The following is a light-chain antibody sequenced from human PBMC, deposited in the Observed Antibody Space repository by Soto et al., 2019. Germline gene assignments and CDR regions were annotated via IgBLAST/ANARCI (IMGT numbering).Light chain of an antibody. Sequence: QSVLTQPPSASGTPGQRVTISCSGSSSNIGSNTVNWYQQLLGTAPKLLIYSNKQRPSGVPDRFSGSKSGTSASLAISGLQSEDEADYYCAAWDDSLNGLYVFGTGTKLTVL. CDR1: SSNIGSNT. CDR3: AAWDDSLNGLYV. CDR2: SNK. J-gene: IGLJ1*01. V-gene: IGLV1-44*01.